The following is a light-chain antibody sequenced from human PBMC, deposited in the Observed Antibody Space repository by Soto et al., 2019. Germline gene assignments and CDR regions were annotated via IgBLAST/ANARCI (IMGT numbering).Light chain of an antibody. CDR2: DVS. CDR3: CSYAGSYTFYV. CDR1: SSDVGGYNY. J-gene: IGLJ1*01. V-gene: IGLV2-11*01. Sequence: QSALTQTRSVSGSPGQSVTISCTGTSSDVGGYNYVSWYQQHPDKAPKLMIYDVSKRPSGVPDRFSGSKSGNTASLTISGLQADDEADYDCCSYAGSYTFYVFGTGTKVTVL.